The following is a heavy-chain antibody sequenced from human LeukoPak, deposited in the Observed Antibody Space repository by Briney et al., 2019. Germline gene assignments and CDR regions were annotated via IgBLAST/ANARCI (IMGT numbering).Heavy chain of an antibody. V-gene: IGHV3-7*01. Sequence: GGSLRLSCAASGFTFSRYWMSWVRQAPGKGLEWVANIKQDGREKYYVASVKGRFTISRDNAKNSLYLQMNSLRAEDTAAYYCARWVDAAIDYWGQGTLVTVSS. CDR1: GFTFSRYW. CDR3: ARWVDAAIDY. CDR2: IKQDGREK. D-gene: IGHD2-15*01. J-gene: IGHJ4*02.